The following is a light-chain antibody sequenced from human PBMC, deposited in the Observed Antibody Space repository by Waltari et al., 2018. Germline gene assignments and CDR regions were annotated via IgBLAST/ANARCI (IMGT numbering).Light chain of an antibody. Sequence: ETVMTQSPATLSVSPGERVTLSCRASQSVAGNLAWYQQKPGQAPRLLIYGASTRATGIPAMFSGSGSGTEFTLTISSLQSEDFAVYYCQQYNNWPRTFGQGTKLEI. J-gene: IGKJ2*01. CDR3: QQYNNWPRT. V-gene: IGKV3-15*01. CDR1: QSVAGN. CDR2: GAS.